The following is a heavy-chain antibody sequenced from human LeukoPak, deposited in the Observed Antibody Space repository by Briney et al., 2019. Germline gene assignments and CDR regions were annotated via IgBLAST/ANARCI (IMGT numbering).Heavy chain of an antibody. D-gene: IGHD5-18*01. Sequence: PGGSLRLSCAASGFTFSSYEMNWVRQAPGKGLEWVSYISTSGSTIYYADSVKGRFTISRDNAKNSLYLQMNSLRAEDTAVFYCARDRGADSFAFDYWGQGTLVAVSS. CDR1: GFTFSSYE. V-gene: IGHV3-48*03. J-gene: IGHJ4*02. CDR3: ARDRGADSFAFDY. CDR2: ISTSGSTI.